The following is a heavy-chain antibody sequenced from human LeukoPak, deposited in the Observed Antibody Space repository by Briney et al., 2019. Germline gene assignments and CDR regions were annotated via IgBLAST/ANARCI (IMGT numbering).Heavy chain of an antibody. CDR1: GFTFSSYS. J-gene: IGHJ4*02. V-gene: IGHV3-21*01. CDR3: ARMAPDFWSGYYDY. D-gene: IGHD3-3*01. CDR2: ISSSSSYI. Sequence: GGSLRLSCAASGFTFSSYSMNWVRQAPGKGLEWVSSISSSSSYIYYADSVKGRFTISRDNAKNSLYLQMNSLRAEDTAVYYCARMAPDFWSGYYDYWGQGTLVTVSS.